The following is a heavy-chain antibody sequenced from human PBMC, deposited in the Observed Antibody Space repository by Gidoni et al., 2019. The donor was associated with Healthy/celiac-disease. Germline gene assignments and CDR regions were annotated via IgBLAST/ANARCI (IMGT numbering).Heavy chain of an antibody. V-gene: IGHV5-51*01. J-gene: IGHJ6*02. CDR2: IYPGDSDT. CDR3: ARLDGGEYYYYYGMDV. D-gene: IGHD2-21*01. CDR1: GSSFTSYW. Sequence: DVQLVQSGAEVKKPGESLKISCTGSGSSFTSYWIGWVRQMPGKGREWMGIIYPGDSDTRYSPSFQGQVTISADKSSSTAYLQWSSLKASDTAMYYCARLDGGEYYYYYGMDVWGQGTTVTVSS.